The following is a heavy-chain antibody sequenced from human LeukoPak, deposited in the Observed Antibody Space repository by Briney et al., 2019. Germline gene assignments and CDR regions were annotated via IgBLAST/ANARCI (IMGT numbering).Heavy chain of an antibody. CDR2: IYYSGST. Sequence: SETLSLTCAVYGGSFSGYYWSWIRQHPGKGLEWIGYIYYSGSTYYNPSLKSRVTTSVDTSKNQFSLKLSSVTAADTAVYYCARGLAAIGRGSEYFQHWGQGTLVTVSS. V-gene: IGHV4-31*11. CDR3: ARGLAAIGRGSEYFQH. J-gene: IGHJ1*01. D-gene: IGHD2-15*01. CDR1: GGSFSGYY.